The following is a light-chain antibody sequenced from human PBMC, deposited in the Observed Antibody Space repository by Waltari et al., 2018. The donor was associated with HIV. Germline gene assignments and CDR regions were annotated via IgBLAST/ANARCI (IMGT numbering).Light chain of an antibody. CDR2: EKK. J-gene: IGLJ2*01. Sequence: QSVLTQPPSASAAPGQKVTISCSGTISNIGNHYVSWSQHLPATAPKLLIDEKKRRPSAIADRCCAAKSVTSAARGITGRRTGDEADYYCVTWDSTLSLVIVGGGTRVTVL. V-gene: IGLV1-51*02. CDR3: VTWDSTLSLVI. CDR1: ISNIGNHY.